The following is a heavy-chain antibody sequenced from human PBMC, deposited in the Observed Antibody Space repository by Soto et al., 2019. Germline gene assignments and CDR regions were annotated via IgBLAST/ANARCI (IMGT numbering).Heavy chain of an antibody. Sequence: LLQAPGPGLVKPSPTLSLTCTVSGVSISSGGNYRGWLRQHPGKGLEYIEHVYYRWSIYYMPSVGNRVCISVDTSKSQFYLEVKSVTAADTDVWYCVSSFVTPAVDFCGPGALVTVSS. V-gene: IGHV4-31*03. J-gene: IGHJ4*02. CDR2: VYYRWSI. CDR3: VSSFVTPAVDF. D-gene: IGHD3-16*02. CDR1: GVSISSGGNY.